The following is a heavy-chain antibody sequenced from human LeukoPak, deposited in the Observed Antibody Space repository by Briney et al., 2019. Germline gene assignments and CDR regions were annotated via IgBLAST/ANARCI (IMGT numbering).Heavy chain of an antibody. V-gene: IGHV1-46*01. D-gene: IGHD2-2*01. CDR1: GYTFTSYY. CDR2: INPSGGST. Sequence: ASVKVSCKASGYTFTSYYMHWVRQAPGQGLEWMGIINPSGGSTSYAQKFQGRVTMTRDTSTSTVYMELSSLRSEDTAVYYCARVGLVGYCSSTSCPDYYYMDVWGKGTTVTVSS. CDR3: ARVGLVGYCSSTSCPDYYYMDV. J-gene: IGHJ6*03.